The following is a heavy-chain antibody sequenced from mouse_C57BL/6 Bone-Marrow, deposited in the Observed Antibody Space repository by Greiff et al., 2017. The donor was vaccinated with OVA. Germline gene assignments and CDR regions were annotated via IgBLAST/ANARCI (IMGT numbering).Heavy chain of an antibody. J-gene: IGHJ3*01. CDR1: GYAFTNYL. Sequence: QVQLKESGAELVRPGTSVKVSCKASGYAFTNYLIEWVKQRPGQGLEWIGVINPGSGGTNYNEKFKGKATLTADKSSSTAYMQLSSLTSEDSAVYFCALLVWAWFAYWGQGTLVTVSA. V-gene: IGHV1-54*01. CDR3: ALLVWAWFAY. CDR2: INPGSGGT. D-gene: IGHD1-1*01.